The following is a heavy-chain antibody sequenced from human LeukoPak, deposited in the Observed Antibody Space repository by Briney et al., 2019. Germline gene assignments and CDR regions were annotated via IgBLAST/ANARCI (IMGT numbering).Heavy chain of an antibody. J-gene: IGHJ4*02. Sequence: SETLSLTCAVYGGSFSGYYWSWIRQPPGKGLEWIGEINHSGSTNYNPSLKSRVTISVDTSKNQFSLKLSSVTAADTAVYYCARAYSSSSLPDYWGQGTLVTVSS. CDR2: INHSGST. CDR3: ARAYSSSSLPDY. CDR1: GGSFSGYY. D-gene: IGHD6-6*01. V-gene: IGHV4-34*01.